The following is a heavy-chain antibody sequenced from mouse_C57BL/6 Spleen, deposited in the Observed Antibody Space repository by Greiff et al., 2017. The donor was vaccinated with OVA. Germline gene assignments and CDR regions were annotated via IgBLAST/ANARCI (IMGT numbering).Heavy chain of an antibody. Sequence: VQLQQSGPELVKPGASVKISCKASGYAFSSSWMNWVKQRPGKGLEWIGRIYPGDGDTNYNGKFKGKATLTADKSSSTAYMQLSSLTSEDSAVYFCARFLYDGYLFAYWGQGTLVTVSA. V-gene: IGHV1-82*01. CDR2: IYPGDGDT. CDR3: ARFLYDGYLFAY. CDR1: GYAFSSSW. J-gene: IGHJ3*01. D-gene: IGHD2-3*01.